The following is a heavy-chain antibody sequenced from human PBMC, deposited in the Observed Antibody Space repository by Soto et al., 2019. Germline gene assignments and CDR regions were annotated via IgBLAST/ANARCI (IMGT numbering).Heavy chain of an antibody. CDR1: GGSISSGDYY. J-gene: IGHJ6*02. CDR2: IYFSGNT. V-gene: IGHV4-30-4*01. D-gene: IGHD6-19*01. CDR3: VRERGWRYFNYAMDV. Sequence: QVQLQESGPGLVKPSQTLSLTCSVAGGSISSGDYYWSWIRQPPGKGLEWIGFIYFSGNTYYNPSLKSRVTVSIDTSKNQFPLRLNSVTAADTAVYYCVRERGWRYFNYAMDVWGQGTTVTVSS.